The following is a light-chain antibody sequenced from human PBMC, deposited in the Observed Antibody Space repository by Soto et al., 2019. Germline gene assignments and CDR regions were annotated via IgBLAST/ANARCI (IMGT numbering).Light chain of an antibody. Sequence: DIQMTQSPSTLSASLGDRVTITCRASQSISRWLAWYQQKPGKAPKLLISDVSNLERGVPSRFSGSGSGTEFTLTISSLETDDVATYCCQQYSSYASFRKGTKVDI. CDR2: DVS. CDR1: QSISRW. V-gene: IGKV1-5*01. J-gene: IGKJ1*01. CDR3: QQYSSYAS.